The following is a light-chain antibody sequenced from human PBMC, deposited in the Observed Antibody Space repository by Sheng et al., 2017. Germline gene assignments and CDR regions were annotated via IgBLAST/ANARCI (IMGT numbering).Light chain of an antibody. CDR3: QSFDGFNHWV. Sequence: NFMLTQSHSVSESPGKMVTPLLHPQQWQHCQQLCAVVPAAPGQCPHTVIYADDQRPSGVPDRFSGSLDRSSNSASLIISGLKTEDEADYYCQSFDGFNHWVFGGGTKLTVL. CDR1: WQHCQQL. J-gene: IGLJ3*02. V-gene: IGLV6-57*03. CDR2: ADD.